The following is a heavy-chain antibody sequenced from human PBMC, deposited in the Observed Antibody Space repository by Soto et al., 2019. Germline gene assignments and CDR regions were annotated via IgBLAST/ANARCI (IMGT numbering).Heavy chain of an antibody. V-gene: IGHV4-30-2*01. Sequence: QLQLQDSGSGLVKPSQTLSLTCAVSGGSISSGGYSWSWIRQPPGKGLEWIGYIYHSGSTYYNPSLKSRVTISVDRSKNQFSLKLSSVTAADTAVYYCARGPGYYYDSSGYYYYGMDVWGQGTTVTVSS. CDR3: ARGPGYYYDSSGYYYYGMDV. D-gene: IGHD3-22*01. CDR2: IYHSGST. J-gene: IGHJ6*02. CDR1: GGSISSGGYS.